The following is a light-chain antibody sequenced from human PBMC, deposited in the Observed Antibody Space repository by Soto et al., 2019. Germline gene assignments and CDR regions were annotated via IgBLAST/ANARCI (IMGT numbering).Light chain of an antibody. CDR1: QSISSW. J-gene: IGKJ5*01. CDR2: EAS. V-gene: IGKV1-5*01. CDR3: LQYNSYPIT. Sequence: DIQMTQSPSTLSASVGDRVTITCRASQSISSWLAWYQQKPGKAPKLLIYEASSLERGVPSRFSASGSGTEFTLTISGLQPDDFASYYCLQYNSYPITFGQGTRLEIK.